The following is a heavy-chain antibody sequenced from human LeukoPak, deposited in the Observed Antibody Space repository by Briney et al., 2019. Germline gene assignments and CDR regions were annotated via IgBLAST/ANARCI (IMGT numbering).Heavy chain of an antibody. V-gene: IGHV1-18*01. D-gene: IGHD3-3*01. CDR3: ARVGESYDFWSGYYTDAFDI. CDR2: ISAYNSNT. Sequence: ASVKVSCKASGYTFTSYGISWVRQAPGQGLEWMGWISAYNSNTNYAQKLQGRVTMTTDTSTSTAYMELRSLRSDDTAVYYCARVGESYDFWSGYYTDAFDIWGQGTMVTVSS. J-gene: IGHJ3*02. CDR1: GYTFTSYG.